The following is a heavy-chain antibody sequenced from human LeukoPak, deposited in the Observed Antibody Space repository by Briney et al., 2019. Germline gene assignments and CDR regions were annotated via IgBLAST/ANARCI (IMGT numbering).Heavy chain of an antibody. Sequence: GRSLRLSCAASGFTFRSYGFHWVRQAPGRGLEWISYIGYSSSTVYYADSVKGRFTISRDNSKNTLYLQMNSLRAEDTAVYYCAKDFVVRGAFDIWGQGTMVTVSS. CDR2: IGYSSSTV. J-gene: IGHJ3*02. V-gene: IGHV3-48*01. CDR1: GFTFRSYG. CDR3: AKDFVVRGAFDI. D-gene: IGHD3-10*01.